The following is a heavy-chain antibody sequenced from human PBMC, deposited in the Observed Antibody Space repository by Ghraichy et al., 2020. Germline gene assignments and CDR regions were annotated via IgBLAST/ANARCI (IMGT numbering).Heavy chain of an antibody. D-gene: IGHD2-2*01. CDR2: INPSGGST. CDR1: GYTFTSYY. CDR3: ASTTAVNYFDY. V-gene: IGHV1-46*01. J-gene: IGHJ4*02. Sequence: ASVKVSCKASGYTFTSYYIHWVRQAPGQGLEWVGIINPSGGSTSYAQKFQGRVTMTRDTSTSTVYMELSSLRSEDTAVYYCASTTAVNYFDYWGQGTLVTVSS.